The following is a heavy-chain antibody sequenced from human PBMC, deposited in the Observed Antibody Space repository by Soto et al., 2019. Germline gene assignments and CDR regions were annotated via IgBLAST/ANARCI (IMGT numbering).Heavy chain of an antibody. CDR3: ASNSYGYIFSDY. J-gene: IGHJ4*02. CDR1: GGSISSGDYY. V-gene: IGHV4-30-4*01. D-gene: IGHD5-18*01. CDR2: IYYSGST. Sequence: QVQLQESGPGLVKPSQTLSLTCTVSGGSISSGDYYWSWIRQPPGKGLEWIGYIYYSGSTYCNPSLKSRVTISVDTSRNHFSLKLSSVTAADTAVYYCASNSYGYIFSDYWGQGTRVTVSS.